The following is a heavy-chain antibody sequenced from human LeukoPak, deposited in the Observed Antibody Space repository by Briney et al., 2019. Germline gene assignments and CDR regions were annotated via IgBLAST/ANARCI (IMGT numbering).Heavy chain of an antibody. Sequence: KPGGSLRLSCSASGFIFSDFYMTWIRQAPGKGLEWISYINTNGNTEYYEDSVRGRFTISRDNAKNSVSLQMTRLRVDDTAVYYCARVGCSRTGTCYRGGAGSPLDQWGQGTLVTVSS. J-gene: IGHJ5*02. V-gene: IGHV3-11*01. CDR2: INTNGNTE. CDR1: GFIFSDFY. CDR3: ARVGCSRTGTCYRGGAGSPLDQ. D-gene: IGHD2-2*02.